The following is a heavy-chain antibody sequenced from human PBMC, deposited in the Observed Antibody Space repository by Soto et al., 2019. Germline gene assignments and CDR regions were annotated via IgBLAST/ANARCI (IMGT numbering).Heavy chain of an antibody. J-gene: IGHJ6*03. D-gene: IGHD4-17*01. CDR2: IWYDGSNK. CDR3: ARDGNFQIDYGDSYYYYYMDV. CDR1: GFTFSSYG. Sequence: PGGSLRLSCAASGFTFSSYGMHWVRQAPGKGLEWVAVIWYDGSNKYYADSVKGRFTISRDNSKNTLYLQMNSLRAEDTAVYYCARDGNFQIDYGDSYYYYYMDVWGKGTTVTVSS. V-gene: IGHV3-33*01.